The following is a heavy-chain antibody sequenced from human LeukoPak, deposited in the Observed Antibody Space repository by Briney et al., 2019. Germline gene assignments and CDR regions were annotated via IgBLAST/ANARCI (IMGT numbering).Heavy chain of an antibody. J-gene: IGHJ4*02. V-gene: IGHV3-48*04. CDR1: GFTFSSYS. D-gene: IGHD1-14*01. CDR3: ARDPPITY. CDR2: ITSTSSSI. Sequence: GGSLRLSCTASGFTFSSYSMNWVRQAPGKRLEWLSYITSTSSSIFYADSVKGRFTISRDNAKSSLYLQMNSLRAEDTAVYYCARDPPITYWGQGTLVTVSS.